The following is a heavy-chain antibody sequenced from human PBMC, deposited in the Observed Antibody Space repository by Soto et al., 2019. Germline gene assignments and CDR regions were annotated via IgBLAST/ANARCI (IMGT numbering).Heavy chain of an antibody. D-gene: IGHD4-17*01. CDR3: ALLNDGDYTF. CDR2: IFWDDDK. CDR1: GFSVTSDGVG. Sequence: QITFKESGPTLVKPKQTLALTCTFSGFSVTSDGVGVGWIRQPPGKALEWLAVIFWDDDKRYSPSLESRLSIARDTSKDQVFLTMTNMESVDTATYYCALLNDGDYTFWGQGTRVTASS. J-gene: IGHJ4*02. V-gene: IGHV2-5*02.